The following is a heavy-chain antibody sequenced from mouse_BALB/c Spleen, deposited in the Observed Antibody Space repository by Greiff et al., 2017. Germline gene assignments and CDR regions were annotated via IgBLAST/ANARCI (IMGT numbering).Heavy chain of an antibody. J-gene: IGHJ4*01. V-gene: IGHV7-3*02. CDR2: IRNKANGYKT. Sequence: EVQLVESGGGLVQPGGSLRLSCATSGFTFTDYYMSWVRQPPGKALEWLGFIRNKANGYKTEYSATVKGRFTISRDNSQSVLYLPMNTLRADDSASYYCASDPRGCYPMGYWGQGTSATVSP. CDR1: GFTFTDYY. CDR3: ASDPRGCYPMGY.